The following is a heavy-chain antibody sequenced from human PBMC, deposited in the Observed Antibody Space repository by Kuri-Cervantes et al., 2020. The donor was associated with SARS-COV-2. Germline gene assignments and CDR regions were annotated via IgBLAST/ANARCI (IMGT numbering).Heavy chain of an antibody. CDR2: INWNGGST. V-gene: IGHV3-20*04. D-gene: IGHD3-3*01. Sequence: GESLKISCAASGFTFDDYGMSWVRQAPGKGLEWVSGINWNGGSTGYADSVKDRFTISRDNAKNSLYLQMNSLRAEDTALYYCARDTRRRSGNLPFDYWGQGTLVTVSS. J-gene: IGHJ4*02. CDR1: GFTFDDYG. CDR3: ARDTRRRSGNLPFDY.